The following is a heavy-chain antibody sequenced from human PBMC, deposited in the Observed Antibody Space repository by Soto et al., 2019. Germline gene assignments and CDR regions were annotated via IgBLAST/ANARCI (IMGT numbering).Heavy chain of an antibody. CDR2: ISGGGDTT. CDR3: VKGRGGSGSLTPRVDF. J-gene: IGHJ4*02. D-gene: IGHD3-10*01. V-gene: IGHV3-23*01. Sequence: EVQLLEYGGGLVQPGGSLRLSCAASGFTFNNYAMTWVRQAPGKGLEWVSAISGGGDTTSYADSVKGRFTVSRDGSKNTLYLQMSSPRAEDTALYYCVKGRGGSGSLTPRVDFWGQRTLVTVSS. CDR1: GFTFNNYA.